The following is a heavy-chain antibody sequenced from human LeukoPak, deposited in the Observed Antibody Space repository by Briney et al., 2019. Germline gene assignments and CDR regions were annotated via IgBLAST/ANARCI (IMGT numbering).Heavy chain of an antibody. CDR2: ISGSGGST. D-gene: IGHD6-13*01. CDR3: AKEWGIAAAGTGFDY. J-gene: IGHJ4*02. V-gene: IGHV3-23*01. CDR1: GLTFNGYA. Sequence: PGGSLRLSCGASGLTFNGYAMSWVRQAPGKGLEWVSGISGSGGSTYADSVKGRFTISRDNSKNTLYLQMNSLRVGDTAVYNCAKEWGIAAAGTGFDYWGQGALVTVSS.